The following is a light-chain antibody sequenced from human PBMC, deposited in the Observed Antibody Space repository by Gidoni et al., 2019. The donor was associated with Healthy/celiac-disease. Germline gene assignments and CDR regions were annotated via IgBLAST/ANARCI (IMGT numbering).Light chain of an antibody. CDR3: QQSYSTPPYT. V-gene: IGKV1-39*01. J-gene: IGKJ2*01. Sequence: DIQMTQSPSSLSASVGDRVTITCRASQSISSYLNWYQQKPGKAPKLLIYAASSLQSGVPSRCSGSGSGTDFTITISSLQPEDVATYYCQQSYSTPPYTFGQGTKLEIK. CDR1: QSISSY. CDR2: AAS.